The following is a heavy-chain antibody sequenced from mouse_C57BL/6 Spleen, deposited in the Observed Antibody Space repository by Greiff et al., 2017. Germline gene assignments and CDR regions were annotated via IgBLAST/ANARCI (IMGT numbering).Heavy chain of an antibody. CDR2: IRLKSDNYAT. V-gene: IGHV6-3*01. Sequence: EVKLEESGGGLVQPGGSMKLSCVASGFTFSNYWMNWVRQSPEKGLEWVAQIRLKSDNYATHYAESVEGRFTISRDDSKSSVYLQLDNLRAEDTGIYYCTGRLRAYAMYYWGQGTSVTFSS. CDR1: GFTFSNYW. D-gene: IGHD2-4*01. CDR3: TGRLRAYAMYY. J-gene: IGHJ4*01.